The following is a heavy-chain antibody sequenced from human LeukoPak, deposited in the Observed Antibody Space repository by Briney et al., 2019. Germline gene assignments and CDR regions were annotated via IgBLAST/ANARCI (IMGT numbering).Heavy chain of an antibody. D-gene: IGHD1-1*01. Sequence: GGSLRLSCAASGFTFSSYAMSWVRQAPGKGLEWVANIKQDGSEKYYVDSVKGRFTISRDNAKISLCLQMNSLRAEDTAVYYCARDGHDVPDYYYYYMDVWGKGTTVTVSS. V-gene: IGHV3-7*01. CDR2: IKQDGSEK. J-gene: IGHJ6*03. CDR1: GFTFSSYA. CDR3: ARDGHDVPDYYYYYMDV.